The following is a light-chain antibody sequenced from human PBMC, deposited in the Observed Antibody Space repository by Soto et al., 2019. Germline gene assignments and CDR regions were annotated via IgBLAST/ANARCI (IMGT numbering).Light chain of an antibody. V-gene: IGKV1-39*01. CDR3: HQNYSVPPWT. J-gene: IGKJ1*01. CDR1: QSISNY. CDR2: AAS. Sequence: DIQMTQSPSSLSASVGDRVTITCRASQSISNYLDWYQLKPGKAPKLLIYAASSLQSGVPSRFTGSGSGTDFTLTISKLQTEEFPTYFSHQNYSVPPWTFGQGTKGEIK.